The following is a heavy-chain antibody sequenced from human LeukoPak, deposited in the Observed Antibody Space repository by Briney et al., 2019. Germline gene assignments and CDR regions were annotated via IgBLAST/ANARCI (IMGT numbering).Heavy chain of an antibody. J-gene: IGHJ4*02. Sequence: GESLKISCKGFGYIFNRYWIAWVRQMPGKGLEWMGIIYPGDSDTRYSPSFQRQVTMSADKSTSTAYLQWSSLKASDTAMYYCARRYGRPFDYWGQGTLVTVSS. CDR1: GYIFNRYW. V-gene: IGHV5-51*01. CDR2: IYPGDSDT. CDR3: ARRYGRPFDY. D-gene: IGHD4-17*01.